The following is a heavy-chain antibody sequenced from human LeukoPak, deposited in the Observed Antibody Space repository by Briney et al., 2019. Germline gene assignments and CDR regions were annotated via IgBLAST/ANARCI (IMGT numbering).Heavy chain of an antibody. CDR2: INPNSGGT. D-gene: IGHD3-22*01. CDR1: GYTFTGYY. V-gene: IGHV1-2*02. J-gene: IGHJ3*02. CDR3: ARDYDSSGYYDTRDAFDI. Sequence: GASVKVYCNASGYTFTGYYMHWVRQAPGQGLEWMGWINPNSGGTNYAQKFQGRVTMTRDTSISTAYMELSRLRSDDTAVYYCARDYDSSGYYDTRDAFDIWGQGTMVTVSS.